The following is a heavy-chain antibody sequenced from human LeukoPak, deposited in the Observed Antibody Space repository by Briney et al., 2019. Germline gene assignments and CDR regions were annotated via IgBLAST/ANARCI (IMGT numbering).Heavy chain of an antibody. J-gene: IGHJ4*02. CDR2: NYSGGST. D-gene: IGHD3-10*01. CDR1: GGSFSGYY. V-gene: IGHV3-53*01. CDR3: ARVGGH. Sequence: ETLSLTCAVYGGSFSGYYMSWVRQAPGKGLESVSVNYSGGSTYYADSVRGRFIISRDNSKNTLYLQMNSLRVEDTAVYYCARVGGHWGQGTLVTVSS.